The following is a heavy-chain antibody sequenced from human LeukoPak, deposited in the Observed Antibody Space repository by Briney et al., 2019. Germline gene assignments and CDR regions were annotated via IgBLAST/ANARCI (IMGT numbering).Heavy chain of an antibody. D-gene: IGHD5-12*01. CDR2: IYSSGSI. Sequence: SETLSLTCTLSGGSISSSSYYWAWVRQPAGKGLEWIGRIYSSGSIHYNPSLKSQLTMSVDTAQNQFSIKQSSVTAADTAVYYWARVFSGYDGYFDYWGQGTLVTVSS. CDR3: ARVFSGYDGYFDY. V-gene: IGHV4-61*02. CDR1: GGSISSSSYY. J-gene: IGHJ4*02.